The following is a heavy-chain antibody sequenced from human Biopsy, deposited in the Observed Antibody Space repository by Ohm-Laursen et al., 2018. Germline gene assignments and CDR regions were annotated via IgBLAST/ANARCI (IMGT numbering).Heavy chain of an antibody. CDR3: GNEVHGRDY. D-gene: IGHD2-15*01. CDR1: GKTFSDYY. V-gene: IGHV4-34*08. Sequence: SETLSLTCAVYGKTFSDYYWSWIRQPQGKGLEWIGQINQSGRTNYNPSLKSRVNISADKSNNQFSLKLTSVTSADTAVYFCGNEVHGRDYWGLGALVTVSS. J-gene: IGHJ4*02. CDR2: INQSGRT.